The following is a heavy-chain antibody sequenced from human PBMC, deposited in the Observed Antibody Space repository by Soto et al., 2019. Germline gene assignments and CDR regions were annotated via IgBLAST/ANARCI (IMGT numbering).Heavy chain of an antibody. CDR3: ARVLDTAMAFDY. D-gene: IGHD5-18*01. CDR1: GGSISSGDYY. J-gene: IGHJ4*02. V-gene: IGHV4-30-4*01. CDR2: IYYSGST. Sequence: PSEALSLTCTVSGGSISSGDYYWSWIRQPPGKGLEWIGYIYYSGSTYYNPSLKSRVTISVDTSKNQFSLKLSSVTAADTAVYYCARVLDTAMAFDYWGQGTLVTVS.